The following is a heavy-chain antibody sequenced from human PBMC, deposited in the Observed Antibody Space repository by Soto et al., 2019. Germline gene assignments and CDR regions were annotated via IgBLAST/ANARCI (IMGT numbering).Heavy chain of an antibody. CDR1: GFTFSNAW. Sequence: EVQLVESGGGLVKPGGSLRISCAASGFTFSNAWMNWVRQAPGKGLEWVGRIKSKTDGGTTDYGAPVKGRFTISRDDSKNTLYLQMNSLKPEDTAVYYCTPDQAAPPLDPWGQGTLVTVSS. J-gene: IGHJ5*02. CDR3: TPDQAAPPLDP. V-gene: IGHV3-15*07. CDR2: IKSKTDGGTT.